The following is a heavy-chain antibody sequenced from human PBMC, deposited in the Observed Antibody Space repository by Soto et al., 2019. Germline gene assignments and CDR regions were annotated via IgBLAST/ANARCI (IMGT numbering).Heavy chain of an antibody. CDR2: IKSKTDGGTT. CDR3: TTHHYGYSAYGEVLFDY. D-gene: IGHD5-12*01. J-gene: IGHJ4*02. V-gene: IGHV3-15*01. Sequence: PGGSLRLACAASGFTFSNAWMCWVRQAPGKGLEWVGRIKSKTDGGTTDYAAPVKGRFTISRDDSKNTLYLQMNSLKTEDTSVYYCTTHHYGYSAYGEVLFDYLGQAXLVTSPQ. CDR1: GFTFSNAW.